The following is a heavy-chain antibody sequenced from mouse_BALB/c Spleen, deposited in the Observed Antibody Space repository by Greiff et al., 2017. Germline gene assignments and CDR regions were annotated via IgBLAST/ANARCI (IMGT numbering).Heavy chain of an antibody. V-gene: IGHV7-3*02. J-gene: IGHJ3*01. CDR1: GFTFTDYY. CDR2: IRNKANGYST. CDR3: ARDNYGSSIAY. Sequence: DVMLVESGGGLVQPGGSLRLSCATSGFTFTDYYMSWVRQPPGKALEWLGFIRNKANGYSTDYSASVKGRFTISRDNSQSILYLQMNNLRAEDSATYYCARDNYGSSIAYWGQGTLVTVAA. D-gene: IGHD1-1*01.